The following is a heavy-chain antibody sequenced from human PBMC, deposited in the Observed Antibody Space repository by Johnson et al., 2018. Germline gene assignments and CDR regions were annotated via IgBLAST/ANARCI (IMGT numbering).Heavy chain of an antibody. V-gene: IGHV1-8*01. D-gene: IGHD3-22*01. CDR1: GYTFTSYD. CDR2: MNPNSGNT. Sequence: QVQLVQSGAEVKKPGASVKVSCKASGYTFTSYDINWVRQATGQGLEWMGWMNPNSGNTGYAQKFQGRVTMTRNTSISTAYMERSSLRSEDTAVYYCAGGIRRGYYDSSCSHSTSYYYYMDGWGKGTTVTVSS. CDR3: AGGIRRGYYDSSCSHSTSYYYYMDG. J-gene: IGHJ6*03.